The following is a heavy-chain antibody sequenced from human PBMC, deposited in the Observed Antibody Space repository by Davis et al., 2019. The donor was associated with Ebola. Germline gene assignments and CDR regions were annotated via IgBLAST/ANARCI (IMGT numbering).Heavy chain of an antibody. CDR3: ARDTGRFDLRFLEWLSNDAFDI. D-gene: IGHD3-3*01. J-gene: IGHJ3*02. CDR1: GGSISSSNW. Sequence: MPSETLSLTCAVSGGSISSSNWWSWVRQPPGKGLEWIGAIYHSGSTNYNPSLKSRVTISVDKSKNQFSLKLSSVTAADTAVYYCARDTGRFDLRFLEWLSNDAFDIWGQGTMVTVSS. CDR2: IYHSGST. V-gene: IGHV4-4*02.